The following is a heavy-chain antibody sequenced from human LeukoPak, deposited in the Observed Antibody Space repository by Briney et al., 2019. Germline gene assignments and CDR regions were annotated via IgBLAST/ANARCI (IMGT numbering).Heavy chain of an antibody. CDR1: GYTFTSYG. Sequence: ASVEVSCKASGYTFTSYGISWVRQAPGQGLEWMGWISAYNGNTNYAQKLQGRVTMTTDTSTSTAYMELRSLRPDDTAVYYCARDISSGYDYPYYFDYWGQGTLVTVSS. CDR2: ISAYNGNT. CDR3: ARDISSGYDYPYYFDY. V-gene: IGHV1-18*01. D-gene: IGHD5-12*01. J-gene: IGHJ4*02.